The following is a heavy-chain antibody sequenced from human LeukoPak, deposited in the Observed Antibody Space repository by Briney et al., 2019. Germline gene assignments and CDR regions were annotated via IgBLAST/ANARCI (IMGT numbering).Heavy chain of an antibody. Sequence: GGSLRLSCAASEFTFSNSPMSWVRQAPGKGLEWVSAISESGHASFYAASVKGRFTTSRDNSQNTLYLQMNSLRADDTAVYYCASGRGDNYTPDYWGQGTLVTVSS. V-gene: IGHV3-23*01. CDR3: ASGRGDNYTPDY. CDR2: ISESGHAS. D-gene: IGHD1-1*01. CDR1: EFTFSNSP. J-gene: IGHJ4*02.